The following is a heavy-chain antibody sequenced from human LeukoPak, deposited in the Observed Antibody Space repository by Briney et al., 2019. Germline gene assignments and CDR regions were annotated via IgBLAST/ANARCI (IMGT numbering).Heavy chain of an antibody. D-gene: IGHD5-18*01. Sequence: PGGSLRLSCAASGFTLCHELGPPGTREGAGVGLRYCDDSFSTYYTDSLRGRFTISRDNSKSTVYLQMNNLGDDDTAVYYCVKEGEGHSYNPKTGPPTWGQGTLVTVSS. V-gene: IGHV3-23*01. J-gene: IGHJ5*02. CDR3: VKEGEGHSYNPKTGPPT. CDR2: CDDSFST. CDR1: GFTLC.